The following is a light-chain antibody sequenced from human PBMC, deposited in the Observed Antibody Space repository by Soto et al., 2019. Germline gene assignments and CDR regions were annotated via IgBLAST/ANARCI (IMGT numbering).Light chain of an antibody. Sequence: DIQMTQSPATLSASVGDRVTITCRASQSISSWLAWYQQEPGKAPKLLIYDASSLESEVPSRFSGIGSGTEFSLTINSLQPEDFGTYYCQQYNNYPWTFGQGTKVDIK. CDR2: DAS. CDR1: QSISSW. CDR3: QQYNNYPWT. J-gene: IGKJ1*01. V-gene: IGKV1-5*01.